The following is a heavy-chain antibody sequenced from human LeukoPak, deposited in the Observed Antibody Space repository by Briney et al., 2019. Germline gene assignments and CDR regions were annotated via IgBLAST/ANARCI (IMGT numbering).Heavy chain of an antibody. J-gene: IGHJ4*02. CDR3: AKGSYYDSSGSFSFDY. CDR1: GFTFSSYA. V-gene: IGHV3-23*01. CDR2: ISGSGDNT. D-gene: IGHD3-22*01. Sequence: PGGSLRLSCAASGFTFSSYAISWVRQAPGKGLEWVSGISGSGDNTYYADSVKGRFTISRDNSKNTLYVQVNSLGTEDTAAYYCAKGSYYDSSGSFSFDYWGQGTLVTVSS.